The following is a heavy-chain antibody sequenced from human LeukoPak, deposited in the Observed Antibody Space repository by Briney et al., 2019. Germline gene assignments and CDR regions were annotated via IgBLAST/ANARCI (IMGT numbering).Heavy chain of an antibody. D-gene: IGHD3-22*01. V-gene: IGHV1-69*13. Sequence: SVKVSCKASGGTFSSYAFSWVRQAPGQGLEWMGGIIPIVGTTNYAQMFQGRVTITADESTSTAYMELSSLRSEDTAVYYCAKGGYYYDSSGYSHLPDYWGQGTLVTVSA. CDR2: IIPIVGTT. J-gene: IGHJ4*02. CDR1: GGTFSSYA. CDR3: AKGGYYYDSSGYSHLPDY.